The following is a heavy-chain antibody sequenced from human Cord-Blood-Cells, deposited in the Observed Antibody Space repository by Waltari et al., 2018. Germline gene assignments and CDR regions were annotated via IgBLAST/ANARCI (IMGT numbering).Heavy chain of an antibody. CDR3: ARGRVYDIVVVPAAKGAFDI. V-gene: IGHV4-38-2*02. CDR2: IYHSGST. D-gene: IGHD2-2*01. J-gene: IGHJ3*02. Sequence: LSLTCTVSGYSIRIGYYWGWIRQPPGKGLEWIGSIYHSGSTYYNPSLKSRVTISVDTSKNQFSLKLSSVTAADTAVYYCARGRVYDIVVVPAAKGAFDIWGQGTMVTVSS. CDR1: GYSIRIGYY.